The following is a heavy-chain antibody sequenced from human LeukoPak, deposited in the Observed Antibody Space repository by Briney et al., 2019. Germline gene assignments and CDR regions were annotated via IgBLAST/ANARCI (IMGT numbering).Heavy chain of an antibody. CDR2: IHPSGST. Sequence: SENLSLTCTVSGDSISSYYWSWVRQPAGKGLEWIGRIHPSGSTNYNPSLKSRVTLSVDTSKNQFSLKLSSVTAADTAVYYCARGPPPDFDYWGRGTLVTVSS. J-gene: IGHJ4*02. CDR3: ARGPPPDFDY. CDR1: GDSISSYY. V-gene: IGHV4-4*07.